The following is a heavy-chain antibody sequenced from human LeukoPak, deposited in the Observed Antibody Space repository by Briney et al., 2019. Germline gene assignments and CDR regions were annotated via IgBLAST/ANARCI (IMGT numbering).Heavy chain of an antibody. Sequence: SETLSLTCTVSSTSIYNYYWSWIRQPPGKGLEWIGYIYPSGSTKSNPSLQSRVTISVDTSKNQFSLELTSVTGADTAVYYCARPLCSGVTCYTSLAFDLWGQGAMVTVSS. D-gene: IGHD2-15*01. V-gene: IGHV4-4*09. CDR3: ARPLCSGVTCYTSLAFDL. J-gene: IGHJ3*01. CDR2: IYPSGST. CDR1: STSIYNYY.